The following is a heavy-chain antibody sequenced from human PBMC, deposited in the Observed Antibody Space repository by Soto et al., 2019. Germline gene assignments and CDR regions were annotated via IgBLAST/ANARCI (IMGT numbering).Heavy chain of an antibody. CDR1: GGSVSSGSYY. D-gene: IGHD3-3*02. CDR3: VAQGIFVQTGPFLAY. Sequence: PSETLSLTCTVSGGSVSSGSYYWGWIRQSPGKGLEWIGRVYYRGRSYSKSSGKSRVTFFVDTPKTQFSRIWNFVTASTTVFFFCVAQGIFVQTGPFLAYWVQGSLVPVS. J-gene: IGHJ4*02. V-gene: IGHV4-39*01. CDR2: VYYRGRS.